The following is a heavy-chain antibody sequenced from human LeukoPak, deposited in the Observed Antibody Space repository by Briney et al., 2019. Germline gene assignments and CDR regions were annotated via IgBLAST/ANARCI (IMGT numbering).Heavy chain of an antibody. CDR1: GLPYDDYA. J-gene: IGHJ3*01. D-gene: IGHD2-2*02. CDR2: ISWNSGSL. V-gene: IGHV3-9*01. Sequence: GGSLRLFCAACGLPYDDYAMHWVRQAPGKGLEWVSGISWNSGSLRYPDPVEGRFTISRDNDKNSLYLQMNSLRAEDTALYYCAKVACSSTSCYRLGDAFDVWGQGTMVTVSS. CDR3: AKVACSSTSCYRLGDAFDV.